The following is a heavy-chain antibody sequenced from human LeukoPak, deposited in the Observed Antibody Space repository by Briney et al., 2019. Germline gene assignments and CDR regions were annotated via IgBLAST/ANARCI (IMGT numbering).Heavy chain of an antibody. D-gene: IGHD3-9*01. CDR1: GYTFTSYA. Sequence: ASVKVSCKASGYTFTSYAMNWVRQAPGQGLEWMGWINTNTGNPTYAQGFTGRFVFSLDTSVSTAYLQISSLKAEDTAVYYCARVRYDILTGYPAGFDYWGQGTLVTVSS. CDR3: ARVRYDILTGYPAGFDY. CDR2: INTNTGNP. V-gene: IGHV7-4-1*02. J-gene: IGHJ4*02.